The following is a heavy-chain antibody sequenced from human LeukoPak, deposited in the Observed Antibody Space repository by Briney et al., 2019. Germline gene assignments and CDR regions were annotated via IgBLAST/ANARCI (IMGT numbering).Heavy chain of an antibody. V-gene: IGHV1-69*05. CDR3: ARDYYDSSGYYPYYFDY. J-gene: IGHJ4*02. CDR2: IIPIFGTA. D-gene: IGHD3-22*01. Sequence: ASVKVSCKASGGTFSSYAISWVRQAPGQGLEWMGRIIPIFGTANYAQKFQGRVTITTDESTSTAYMELSSLRSEDTAVYYRARDYYDSSGYYPYYFDYWGQGTLVTVSS. CDR1: GGTFSSYA.